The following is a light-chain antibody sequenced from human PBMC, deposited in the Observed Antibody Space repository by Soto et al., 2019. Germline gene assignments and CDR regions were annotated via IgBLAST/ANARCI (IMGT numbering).Light chain of an antibody. V-gene: IGKV1-39*01. CDR2: AAS. J-gene: IGKJ2*01. Sequence: DIQRSLSPSSLSASISDRVTLTCRASQTISSYLNWYQQKPGKAPKLLIYAASSLQSGVPSRFSGSGSETDFTLTISSLQPEDFATDYCQQTFRKFLYTVGQGTKVDIK. CDR1: QTISSY. CDR3: QQTFRKFLYT.